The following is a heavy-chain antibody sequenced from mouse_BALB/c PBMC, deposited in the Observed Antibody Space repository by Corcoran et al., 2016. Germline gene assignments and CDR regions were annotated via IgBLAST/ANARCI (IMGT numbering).Heavy chain of an antibody. CDR1: GFNIKDTY. J-gene: IGHJ1*01. V-gene: IGHV14-3*02. CDR2: IDPANGNT. CDR3: AICDWYVDV. Sequence: EVQLQQSGAELVKPGASVKLSCTASGFNIKDTYMQWVKQRPEQGLEWIGRIDPANGNTKDDPKFQGKATITADTSYNTAYLQLISLTSEDTVVYDCAICDWYVDVVGAGTTVTVSS.